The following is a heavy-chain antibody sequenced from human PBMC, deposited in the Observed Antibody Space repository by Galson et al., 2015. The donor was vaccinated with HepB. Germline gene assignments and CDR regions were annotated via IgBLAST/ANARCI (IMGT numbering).Heavy chain of an antibody. J-gene: IGHJ4*02. Sequence: SLRLSCAASGFTFSSYSMNWVRQAPGKGLEWVANIKQDGSEKYYVDSVKGRFTISRDNAKNSLYLQMNSLRAEDTAVYYCARVWTSSYYDFWSGYYSANYFDYWGQGTLVTVSS. CDR1: GFTFSSYS. CDR2: IKQDGSEK. V-gene: IGHV3-7*03. D-gene: IGHD3-3*01. CDR3: ARVWTSSYYDFWSGYYSANYFDY.